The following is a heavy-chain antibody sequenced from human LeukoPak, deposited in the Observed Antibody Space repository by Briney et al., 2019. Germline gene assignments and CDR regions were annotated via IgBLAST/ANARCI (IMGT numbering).Heavy chain of an antibody. CDR1: GLTFSSDS. V-gene: IGHV3-48*04. CDR2: ISSSSSTI. D-gene: IGHD6-6*01. CDR3: ARDFRPGWFDP. Sequence: PGGSLRPSFAASGLTFSSDSMNGVRQAPGKRLGWVSYISSSSSTIYYADSAQGRFTISRENATNSLYLQMNSLGAADTAVYYCARDFRPGWFDPWGQGTLVTVSS. J-gene: IGHJ5*02.